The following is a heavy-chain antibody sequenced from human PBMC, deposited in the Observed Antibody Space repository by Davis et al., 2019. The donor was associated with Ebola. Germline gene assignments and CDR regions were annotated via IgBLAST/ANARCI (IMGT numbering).Heavy chain of an antibody. CDR3: AKGAPRYDSSGYHLDY. V-gene: IGHV3-23*01. D-gene: IGHD3-22*01. CDR1: GFTFSSYA. J-gene: IGHJ4*02. Sequence: GESLKISCAASGFTFSSYAMSWVRQAPGKGLEWVSAISGSGGSTYYADSVKGRFTISRDNSKNTLYLQMNSLRAEDTAVYYCAKGAPRYDSSGYHLDYWGQGTLVTASS. CDR2: ISGSGGST.